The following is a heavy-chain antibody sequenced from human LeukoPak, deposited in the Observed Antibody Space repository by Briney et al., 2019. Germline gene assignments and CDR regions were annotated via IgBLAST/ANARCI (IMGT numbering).Heavy chain of an antibody. CDR3: ARTSSSLSESFDY. CDR1: GGSISSYY. CDR2: IYHSGST. Sequence: SETLSLTCTVPGGSISSYYWSWIRQPPGKGLEWIGYIYHSGSTYYNPSLKSRVTISVDRSKNQFSLKLSSVTAADTAVYYCARTSSSLSESFDYWGQGTLVTVSS. V-gene: IGHV4-59*12. D-gene: IGHD6-13*01. J-gene: IGHJ4*02.